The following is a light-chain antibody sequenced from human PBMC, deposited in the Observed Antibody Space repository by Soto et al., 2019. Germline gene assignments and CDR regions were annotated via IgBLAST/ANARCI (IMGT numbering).Light chain of an antibody. V-gene: IGLV1-40*01. CDR3: QSYDSRLTAYV. J-gene: IGLJ1*01. Sequence: QSVLTQPPSVSGAPGQRVTISCTGSSSNIGAGYDVHWYQQLPGTAPKLLIYGNSNRPSGVPDRFSGSKSGTSASLAITGLQTEDEAQYYCQSYDSRLTAYVFGTGTKLTVL. CDR2: GNS. CDR1: SSNIGAGYD.